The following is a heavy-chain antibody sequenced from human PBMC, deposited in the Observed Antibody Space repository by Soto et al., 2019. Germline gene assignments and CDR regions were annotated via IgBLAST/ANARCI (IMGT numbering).Heavy chain of an antibody. J-gene: IGHJ5*02. D-gene: IGHD2-15*01. V-gene: IGHV4-39*01. CDR3: ARHSSGYCSGGKRCWFDP. CDR2: IYYSGST. CDR1: GGSISSSSYY. Sequence: QLLESGPGLVKPSETLSLTCSVSGGSISSSSYYWGWIRQPPGKGLEWIGSIYYSGSTYYNPSLKSRVTISVDTSKNQFSLKLSSVTAADTAVYYCARHSSGYCSGGKRCWFDPWGQGTLVSVSS.